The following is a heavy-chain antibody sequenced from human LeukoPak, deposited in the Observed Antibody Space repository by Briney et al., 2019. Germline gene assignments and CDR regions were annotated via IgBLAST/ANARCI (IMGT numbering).Heavy chain of an antibody. Sequence: GGSPRLSCAASGFTFSDYYMIWIRQAPGKGLEWISYISSSGSNIYYADSMKGRFTISRDNAKNSLFLLMNSLRAEDTAVYYCARALRDSFDIWGQGTMVTVPS. CDR3: ARALRDSFDI. J-gene: IGHJ3*02. D-gene: IGHD3-10*01. CDR2: ISSSGSNI. CDR1: GFTFSDYY. V-gene: IGHV3-11*01.